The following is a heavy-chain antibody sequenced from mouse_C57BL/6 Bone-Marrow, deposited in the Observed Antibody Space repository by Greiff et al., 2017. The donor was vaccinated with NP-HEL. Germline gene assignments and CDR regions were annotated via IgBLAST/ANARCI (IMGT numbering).Heavy chain of an antibody. CDR3: ARAPNWDEYFDV. D-gene: IGHD4-1*01. J-gene: IGHJ1*03. CDR1: GFTFSSYA. CDR2: ISDGGSYT. Sequence: DVKLVESGGGLVKPGGSLKLSCAASGFTFSSYAMSWVRQTPEKRLEWVATISDGGSYTYYPDNVKGRFTISRDNAKNNLYLHMSHLKSEDTAMYYCARAPNWDEYFDVWGTGTTVTVSS. V-gene: IGHV5-4*03.